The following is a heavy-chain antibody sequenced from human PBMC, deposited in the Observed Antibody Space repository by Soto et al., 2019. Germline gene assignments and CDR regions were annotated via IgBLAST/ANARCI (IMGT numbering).Heavy chain of an antibody. CDR1: DGSISSSTYY. V-gene: IGHV4-39*01. CDR3: ASSGWFDP. Sequence: QLQLQESGPGLVKPSETLSLTCTVSDGSISSSTYYWRWIRQPPGKGLEWIGTIYYSGSTYYNPSLKSRVTISVDTSKNQFSLKLSSVTAADTAVYYCASSGWFDPWGQGTLVTVSS. J-gene: IGHJ5*02. CDR2: IYYSGST.